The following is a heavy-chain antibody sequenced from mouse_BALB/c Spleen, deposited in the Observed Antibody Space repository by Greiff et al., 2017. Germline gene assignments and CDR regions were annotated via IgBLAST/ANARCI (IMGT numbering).Heavy chain of an antibody. V-gene: IGHV4-1*02. J-gene: IGHJ1*01. CDR2: INPDSSTI. CDR1: GFDFSRYW. D-gene: IGHD2-2*01. Sequence: EVKLQESGGGLVQPGGSLKLSCAASGFDFSRYWMSWVRQAPGKGLEWIGEINPDSSTINYTPSLKDKFIISRDNAKNTLYLQMSKVRSEDTALYYCARPGYGYGGYWYFDVWGAGTTVTVSS. CDR3: ARPGYGYGGYWYFDV.